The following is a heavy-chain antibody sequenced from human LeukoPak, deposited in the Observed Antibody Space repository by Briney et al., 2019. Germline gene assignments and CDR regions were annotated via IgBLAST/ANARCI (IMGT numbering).Heavy chain of an antibody. D-gene: IGHD4-11*01. Sequence: PGGSLRLSCAASGFTFSSYGMHWVRQAPGKGLEWVAFIRYDGSNKYYADSVKGRFTISRHNSKNTLYLQMNSLRAEDTAVYYCAKDRGTTVTDYYYYYMDVWGKGTTVTVSS. J-gene: IGHJ6*03. CDR3: AKDRGTTVTDYYYYYMDV. CDR2: IRYDGSNK. V-gene: IGHV3-30*02. CDR1: GFTFSSYG.